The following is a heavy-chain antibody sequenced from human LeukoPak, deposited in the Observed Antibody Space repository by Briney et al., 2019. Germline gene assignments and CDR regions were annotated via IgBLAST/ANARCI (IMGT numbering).Heavy chain of an antibody. CDR2: FNPSIGTT. V-gene: IGHV1-2*04. J-gene: IGHJ6*02. Sequence: ASVTVSCMASGYTFTSHYIHWVRQAPGQGLEWMGIFNPSIGTTTYARMFQGWVTMTRDTSISSAYMELSRLRSDDTAVNYCARYQGGDSTYGMDVWGQGTTVTVSS. CDR3: ARYQGGDSTYGMDV. CDR1: GYTFTSHY. D-gene: IGHD2-21*02.